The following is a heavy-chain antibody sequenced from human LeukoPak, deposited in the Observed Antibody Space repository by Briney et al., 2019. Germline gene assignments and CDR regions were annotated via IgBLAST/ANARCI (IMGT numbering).Heavy chain of an antibody. Sequence: GGSLRLSCAASGFTFSSYSMNWVRQAPGKGLEWVSSISSSSSYIYYADSVKGRFTISRDNAKNSLYLQMNSLRAEDTAVYYCARAGSGHDFGWFDYWGQGTLVTVSS. J-gene: IGHJ4*02. CDR1: GFTFSSYS. V-gene: IGHV3-21*01. D-gene: IGHD5-12*01. CDR2: ISSSSSYI. CDR3: ARAGSGHDFGWFDY.